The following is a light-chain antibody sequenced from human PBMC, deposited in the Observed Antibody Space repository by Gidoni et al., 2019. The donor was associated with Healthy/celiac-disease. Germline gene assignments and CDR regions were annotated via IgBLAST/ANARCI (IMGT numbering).Light chain of an antibody. CDR2: GNS. V-gene: IGLV1-40*01. J-gene: IGLJ2*01. CDR1: SSNFGAGYD. CDR3: QSYDSSLSGSV. Sequence: QSVLTQTPSVSGAQVLRVIISGTGSSSNFGAGYDVHWYRQLPGTAPKLLIYGNSNRPSGVTDRFSGSKSGTSASLAITGLKAEDEADYYCQSYDSSLSGSVFGGGTKLTVL.